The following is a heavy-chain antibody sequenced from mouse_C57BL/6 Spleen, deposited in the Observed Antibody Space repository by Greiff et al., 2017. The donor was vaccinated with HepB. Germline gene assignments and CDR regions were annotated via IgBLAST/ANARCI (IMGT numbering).Heavy chain of an antibody. CDR1: GYTFTDYE. CDR3: TRLHYSRGFAY. V-gene: IGHV1-15*01. CDR2: IDPETGGT. D-gene: IGHD2-5*01. J-gene: IGHJ3*01. Sequence: VQLQQSGAELVRPGASVTLSCKASGYTFTDYEMHWVKQTPVQGLEWIGAIDPETGGTAYNQKFKGKAILTADKSSSTAYMELRSLTSEDSAVYYCTRLHYSRGFAYWGQGTLVTVSA.